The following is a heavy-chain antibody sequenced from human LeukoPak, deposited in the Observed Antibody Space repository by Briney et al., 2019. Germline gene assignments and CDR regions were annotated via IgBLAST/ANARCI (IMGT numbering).Heavy chain of an antibody. CDR2: ISYDGSNK. J-gene: IGHJ4*02. V-gene: IGHV3-30-3*01. CDR3: ARDRRIAVAGTGGFDY. Sequence: GGSLRLSCAASGFTFSSYAMHWVRQAPGKGLEWVAVISYDGSNKYYADSVKGRFTISRDNSKNTLYLQMNSLRAEDTAVYYCARDRRIAVAGTGGFDYWGQGTLVTVSS. D-gene: IGHD6-19*01. CDR1: GFTFSSYA.